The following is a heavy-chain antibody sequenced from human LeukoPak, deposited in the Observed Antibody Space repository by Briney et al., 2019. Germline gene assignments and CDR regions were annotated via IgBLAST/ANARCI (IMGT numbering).Heavy chain of an antibody. CDR3: ARGEYYYDSSGLRVNDY. CDR1: GGSISSSNW. V-gene: IGHV4-4*02. CDR2: IYHSGST. Sequence: SETLSLTCAVSGGSISSSNWWSWVRQPPGKGLEWIGEIYHSGSTNYNPSLKSRVTISVDKSKNQFSLKLSSVTAADTAVYYCARGEYYYDSSGLRVNDYWGQGTLVTVSS. J-gene: IGHJ4*02. D-gene: IGHD3-22*01.